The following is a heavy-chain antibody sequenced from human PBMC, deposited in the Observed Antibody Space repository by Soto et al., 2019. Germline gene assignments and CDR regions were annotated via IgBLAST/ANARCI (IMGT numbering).Heavy chain of an antibody. V-gene: IGHV1-18*01. J-gene: IGHJ4*02. CDR3: AREASVLIPAAQPSRFDS. Sequence: WASVKVSCKGFGYSFMKYGINWVRQAPGQGLEWVGWISPYSGYTHSAQKFHGRLTLTTDTAASTAYTELRILRSADTALYYCAREASVLIPAAQPSRFDSWGQGTLVTVSS. CDR1: GYSFMKYG. CDR2: ISPYSGYT. D-gene: IGHD2-2*01.